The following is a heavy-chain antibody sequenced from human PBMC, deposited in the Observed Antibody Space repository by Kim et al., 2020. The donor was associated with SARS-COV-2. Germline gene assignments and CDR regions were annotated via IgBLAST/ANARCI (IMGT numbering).Heavy chain of an antibody. V-gene: IGHV3-66*01. CDR3: ASNYYDSSGLCFDY. D-gene: IGHD3-22*01. Sequence: ADSVKGGCTISRDNSKNTLYLQMNSLRAEDTAVYYCASNYYDSSGLCFDYWGQGTLVTVSS. J-gene: IGHJ4*02.